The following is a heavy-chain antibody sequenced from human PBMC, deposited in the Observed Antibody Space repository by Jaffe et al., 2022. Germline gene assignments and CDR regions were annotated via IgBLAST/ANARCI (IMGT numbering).Heavy chain of an antibody. Sequence: EVQLVESGGGLVQPGGSLRLSCAASGFTFSSYEMNWVRQAPGKGLEWVSYISSSGSTIYYADSVKGRFTISRDNAKNSLYLQMNSLRAEDTAVYYCARETSPGFDYWGQGTLVTVSS. CDR2: ISSSGSTI. CDR1: GFTFSSYE. V-gene: IGHV3-48*03. CDR3: ARETSPGFDY. J-gene: IGHJ4*02.